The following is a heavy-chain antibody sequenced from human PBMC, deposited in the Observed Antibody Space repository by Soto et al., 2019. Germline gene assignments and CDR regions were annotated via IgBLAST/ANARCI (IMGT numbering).Heavy chain of an antibody. J-gene: IGHJ4*02. V-gene: IGHV4-59*01. CDR1: GGSISSYY. CDR2: IYYSGST. D-gene: IGHD3-9*01. CDR3: ARSFFNYDILTGQYNYYFDY. Sequence: SETLSLTCTVSGGSISSYYWSWIRQPPGKGLEWIGYIYYSGSTNYNPSLKSRVTISVDTSKNQFSLKLSSVTAADTAVYYCARSFFNYDILTGQYNYYFDYWGQGTLVTVSS.